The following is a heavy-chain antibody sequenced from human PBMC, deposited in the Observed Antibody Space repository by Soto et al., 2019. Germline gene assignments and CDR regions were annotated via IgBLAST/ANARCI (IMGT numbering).Heavy chain of an antibody. CDR1: GGSFNTYA. CDR3: ADLSLGYCITTNCPSDY. J-gene: IGHJ4*02. D-gene: IGHD2-2*01. CDR2: IIPVFGRV. V-gene: IGHV1-69*12. Sequence: QVQLVQSGAEVKKPGSSVRVSCKASGGSFNTYAISWVRQAPGLGLEWMGGIIPVFGRVTYAQKFQGRVTITADDSTKTAYMELSRLRSDDTAISYCADLSLGYCITTNCPSDYWGQGTLVTVSS.